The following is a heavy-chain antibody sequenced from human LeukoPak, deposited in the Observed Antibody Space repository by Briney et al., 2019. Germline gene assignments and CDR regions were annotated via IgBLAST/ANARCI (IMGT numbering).Heavy chain of an antibody. CDR2: ISSSGSTI. CDR3: AELGITSIGGV. Sequence: GGSLRLSCAASGFTFSSYEMNWVRQPPGKGLEWVSYISSSGSTIYYADSVKGRFTISRDNAKNSLYLQMNSPRSEDTAVYYCAELGITSIGGVWGKGTTVTISS. J-gene: IGHJ6*04. V-gene: IGHV3-48*03. D-gene: IGHD3-10*01. CDR1: GFTFSSYE.